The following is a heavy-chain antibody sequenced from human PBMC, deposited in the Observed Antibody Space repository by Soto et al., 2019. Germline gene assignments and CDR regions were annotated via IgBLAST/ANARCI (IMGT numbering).Heavy chain of an antibody. CDR3: ARAGGLGAVAADY. V-gene: IGHV4-30-2*01. Sequence: QLQLQESGSGLVKPSQTLSLTCAVSGGSISSGGYSWSWIRQPPGKGLEWIGYIYHSGSTYYNPARKSRGTISVDRSKNQFSLKLSSVTAADTAVYYCARAGGLGAVAADYWGQGTLVTVSS. CDR1: GGSISSGGYS. J-gene: IGHJ4*02. CDR2: IYHSGST. D-gene: IGHD6-19*01.